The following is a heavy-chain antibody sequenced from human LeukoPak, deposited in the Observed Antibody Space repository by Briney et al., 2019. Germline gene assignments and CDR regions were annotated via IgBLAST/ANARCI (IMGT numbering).Heavy chain of an antibody. Sequence: GGSLRLSCATSGFAFSTQGMHWVRQAPGKELEWVAAIWHDGNNKYYVDSVKGRFTISRDNSKNTVYLQMNSLRVEDTAVYYCARDSGDSSGYYPGYWGQGTLVTVSS. CDR1: GFAFSTQG. V-gene: IGHV3-33*01. CDR3: ARDSGDSSGYYPGY. J-gene: IGHJ4*02. D-gene: IGHD3-22*01. CDR2: IWHDGNNK.